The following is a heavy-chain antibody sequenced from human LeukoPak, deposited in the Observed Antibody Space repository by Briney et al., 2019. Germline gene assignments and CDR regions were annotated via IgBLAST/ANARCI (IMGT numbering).Heavy chain of an antibody. D-gene: IGHD2-2*01. J-gene: IGHJ6*02. CDR1: GGSFSSYY. Sequence: SETLSLTCTVSGGSFSSYYWSWIRQPPGKGLEWIGYISDSGSTNYNSSLKSRVTISVDTSKTHFSLKLRSVTAADTAVYYCARTRCSSTSCLYYYGMDVWSQGTTVTVSS. CDR3: ARTRCSSTSCLYYYGMDV. V-gene: IGHV4-4*09. CDR2: ISDSGST.